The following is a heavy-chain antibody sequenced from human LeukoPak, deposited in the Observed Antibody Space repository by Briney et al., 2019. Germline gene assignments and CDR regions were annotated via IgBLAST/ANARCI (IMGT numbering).Heavy chain of an antibody. Sequence: ASVKVSCKASAHTFTGDYMHWVRQAPGQGLEWMGRINPDSGGTKYAQKFQGRVTMTRDTSISTAYMELSRLRFEDTAMYYCARDLTYSSGWYWFDPWGQGTLVTVSS. CDR1: AHTFTGDY. CDR3: ARDLTYSSGWYWFDP. D-gene: IGHD6-19*01. V-gene: IGHV1-2*06. CDR2: INPDSGGT. J-gene: IGHJ5*02.